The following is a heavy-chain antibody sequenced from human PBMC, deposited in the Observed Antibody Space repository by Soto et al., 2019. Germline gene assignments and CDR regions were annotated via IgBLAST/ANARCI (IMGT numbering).Heavy chain of an antibody. D-gene: IGHD6-13*01. J-gene: IGHJ5*02. CDR3: ARDQGVAAAGITWFDP. CDR2: IHSSGST. Sequence: SETLSLTCTVSGASMNRYHWSWIRQPAGKGLEWIGHIHSSGSTNYNPSLKSRVTMSVDTSKNQFSLRLMSLTAADTAVYYCARDQGVAAAGITWFDPWGQGSLVTVSS. CDR1: GASMNRYH. V-gene: IGHV4-4*07.